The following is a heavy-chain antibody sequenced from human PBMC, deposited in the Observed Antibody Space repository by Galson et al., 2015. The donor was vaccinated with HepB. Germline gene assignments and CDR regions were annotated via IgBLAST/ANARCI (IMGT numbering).Heavy chain of an antibody. D-gene: IGHD3-3*01. J-gene: IGHJ6*03. CDR1: GYTFTSYD. V-gene: IGHV1-8*01. CDR3: ARAPAIFGVVASYYYYYYMDV. Sequence: SVKVSCKASGYTFTSYDINWVRQATGQGLEWMGWMNPNSGNTGYAQKFQGRVTMTRNTSISTAYMELSSLRSEDTAVYYCARAPAIFGVVASYYYYYYMDVWGKGTTVTASS. CDR2: MNPNSGNT.